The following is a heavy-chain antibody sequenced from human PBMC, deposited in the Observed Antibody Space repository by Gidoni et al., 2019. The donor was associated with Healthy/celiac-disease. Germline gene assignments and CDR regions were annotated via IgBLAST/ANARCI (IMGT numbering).Heavy chain of an antibody. CDR2: IWYDGSNK. Sequence: QVQLVESGGGVVQPGRSLRLSCAASGFTFSSYGMHWVRQAPGKGLEWVAVIWYDGSNKYYADSVKGRFTISRDNSKNTLYLQMNSLRAEDTAVYYCARALHRIAAAGTYYYYYGMDVWGQGTTVTVSS. CDR3: ARALHRIAAAGTYYYYYGMDV. CDR1: GFTFSSYG. J-gene: IGHJ6*02. V-gene: IGHV3-33*01. D-gene: IGHD6-13*01.